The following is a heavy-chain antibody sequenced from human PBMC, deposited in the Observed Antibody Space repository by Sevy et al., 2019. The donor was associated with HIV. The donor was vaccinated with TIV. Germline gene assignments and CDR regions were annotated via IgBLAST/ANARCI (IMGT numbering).Heavy chain of an antibody. D-gene: IGHD2-8*01. CDR1: GFTFNIYS. CDR3: ARAGCTKPNDY. Sequence: GGSLRLSCAASGFTFNIYSMSWVRQTPGRGLEWVATLSFGCGKINHADSVKGRFTMSRDDSKNAVYLQMNNLRVEDTAIYYCARAGCTKPNDYWGQGTLVTVSS. CDR2: LSFGCGKI. J-gene: IGHJ4*02. V-gene: IGHV3-23*01.